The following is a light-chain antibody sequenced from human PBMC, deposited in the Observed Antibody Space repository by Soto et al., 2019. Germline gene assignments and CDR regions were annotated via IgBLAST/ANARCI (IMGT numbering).Light chain of an antibody. CDR1: SSDVGGYNY. CDR2: DVS. J-gene: IGLJ1*01. CDR3: CSYAGSYTYV. V-gene: IGLV2-11*01. Sequence: QSALTQPRSVSGSPGQSVTISCTGTSSDVGGYNYVSWYQQHPGKAPKLMIYDVSKRPSGVPDRFSGSKSCNTASLTISGVQAEDEADYYCCSYAGSYTYVFGTGTKLTVL.